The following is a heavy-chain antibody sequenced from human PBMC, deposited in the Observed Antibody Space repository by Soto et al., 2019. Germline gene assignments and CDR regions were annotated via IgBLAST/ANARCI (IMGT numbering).Heavy chain of an antibody. CDR1: GGTFSSYA. Sequence: SVKVSCKASGGTFSSYAISWVRQAPGQGLEWMGGIIPIFGTANYAQKFQGRVTITADESTSTAYMELSSLRSEDTAVYYCARDVSPALKANWFDPWGQGTLVTVSS. D-gene: IGHD2-2*01. CDR2: IIPIFGTA. J-gene: IGHJ5*02. CDR3: ARDVSPALKANWFDP. V-gene: IGHV1-69*13.